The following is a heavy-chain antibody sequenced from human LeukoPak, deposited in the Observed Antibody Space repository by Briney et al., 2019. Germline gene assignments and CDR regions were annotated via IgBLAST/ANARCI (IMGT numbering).Heavy chain of an antibody. V-gene: IGHV3-23*01. CDR3: AKDYGDYPQDGSDI. CDR2: ISVSGTGT. CDR1: GFTFSSYG. Sequence: GGSLRLSCAASGFTFSSYGLSWVRQAPGRGLEWVSSISVSGTGTWYADSVKGRFTISRDDSKNTLYLQMNSLRAEDTAVYYCAKDYGDYPQDGSDIWGQGTLVTVSS. J-gene: IGHJ3*02. D-gene: IGHD4-17*01.